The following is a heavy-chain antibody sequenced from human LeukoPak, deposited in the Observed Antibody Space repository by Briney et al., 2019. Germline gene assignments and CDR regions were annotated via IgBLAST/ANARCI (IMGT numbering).Heavy chain of an antibody. V-gene: IGHV3-48*03. Sequence: GGSLRLSCAASGFTFSSYEMNWVRQAPGKGLEWVSYISSSSSTKYYADSVRGRFTISRDNAKNSLYLQMNSLRAEDTAVYYCARGGSRYTNFDYWGQGTLVTVSS. CDR1: GFTFSSYE. D-gene: IGHD5-12*01. CDR3: ARGGSRYTNFDY. CDR2: ISSSSSTK. J-gene: IGHJ4*02.